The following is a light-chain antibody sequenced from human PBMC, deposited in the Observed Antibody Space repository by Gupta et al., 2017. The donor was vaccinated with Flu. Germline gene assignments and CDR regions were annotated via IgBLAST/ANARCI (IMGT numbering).Light chain of an antibody. CDR3: VTWDGSLDGAV. CDR2: SNN. Sequence: QSVLTQPPSASGTPGQRVTISCSGSSSNIGINTVNWYQQLPGAAPKLIIFSNNQRPPRVPDRFSGSKSGTSASLAISGLQSEDEADYYCVTWDGSLDGAVFGGGTKLTVL. CDR1: SSNIGINT. J-gene: IGLJ3*02. V-gene: IGLV1-44*01.